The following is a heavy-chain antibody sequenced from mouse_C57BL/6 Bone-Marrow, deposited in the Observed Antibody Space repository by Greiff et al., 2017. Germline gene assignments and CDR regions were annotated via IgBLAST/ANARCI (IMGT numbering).Heavy chain of an antibody. Sequence: EVQLQQSGAELVRPGASVKLSCTASGFNIKDDYMHWVKQRPDQGLEWIGWLDPENGDTEYASKFQGKAAITADTSSNTAYLQLSSLTSEDTAVYYCTTHGAPYYFDYGGQGTTLTVSS. D-gene: IGHD1-1*02. CDR3: TTHGAPYYFDY. CDR1: GFNIKDDY. V-gene: IGHV14-4*01. J-gene: IGHJ2*01. CDR2: LDPENGDT.